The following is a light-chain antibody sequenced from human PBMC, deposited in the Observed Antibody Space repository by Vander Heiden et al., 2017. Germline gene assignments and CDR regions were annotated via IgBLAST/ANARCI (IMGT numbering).Light chain of an antibody. V-gene: IGLV6-57*04. J-gene: IGLJ2*01. Sequence: FILTQPHPVSESPGKTVTISCTRSSASSATNYVQWYQQRPGSAPTTVIFQDNLRPSGVPDRFSGSIDRSSNSASLTISGLKTEDEADYYCQSYDDSSVVFGGGTKLTVL. CDR1: SASSATNY. CDR2: QDN. CDR3: QSYDDSSVV.